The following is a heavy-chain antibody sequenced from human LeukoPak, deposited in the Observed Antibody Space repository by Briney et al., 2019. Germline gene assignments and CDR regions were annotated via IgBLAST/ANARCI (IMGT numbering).Heavy chain of an antibody. CDR1: GGSISSGGYY. D-gene: IGHD2-2*01. CDR2: IYYSGST. Sequence: SQTLSLTCTVSGGSISSGGYYWSWIRQHPGKGLEWIGYIYYSGSTCYNPSLKSRVTISVDTSKNQFSLKLSSVTAADTAVYYCARARAVPAAISRFDPWGQGTLVTVSS. V-gene: IGHV4-31*03. CDR3: ARARAVPAAISRFDP. J-gene: IGHJ5*02.